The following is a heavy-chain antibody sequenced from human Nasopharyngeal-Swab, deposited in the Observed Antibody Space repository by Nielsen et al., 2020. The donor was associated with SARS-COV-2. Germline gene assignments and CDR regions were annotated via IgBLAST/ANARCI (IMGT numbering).Heavy chain of an antibody. J-gene: IGHJ4*02. CDR3: ARERAGDYYSDY. Sequence: GESLKISCAASGFSVSSNYMSWVRQAPGKGLEWVSIIYSDGSTYYADSVKGRFTISRDNSKNTLYLQMNSLRAEDTAVYYCARERAGDYYSDYWGQGTPVTVSS. D-gene: IGHD2-21*02. CDR1: GFSVSSNY. V-gene: IGHV3-66*01. CDR2: IYSDGST.